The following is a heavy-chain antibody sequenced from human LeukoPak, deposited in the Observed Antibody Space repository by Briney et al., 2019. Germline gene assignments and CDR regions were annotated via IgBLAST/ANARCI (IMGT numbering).Heavy chain of an antibody. CDR2: ISWNSGSI. CDR3: AKGGGQWLVESYFDY. D-gene: IGHD6-19*01. Sequence: SLRLSSAASGFTFDDYDMHWVLRAPGEGLQGVSGISWNSGSIGYADSVKGRFTISRDNAKNSLYLQMNSLRAEDTALYYCAKGGGQWLVESYFDYWGQGTLVTVSS. CDR1: GFTFDDYD. V-gene: IGHV3-9*01. J-gene: IGHJ4*02.